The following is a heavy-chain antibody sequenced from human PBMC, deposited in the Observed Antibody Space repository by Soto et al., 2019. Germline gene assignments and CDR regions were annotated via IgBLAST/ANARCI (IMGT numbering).Heavy chain of an antibody. D-gene: IGHD6-6*01. CDR2: INPNSGGT. J-gene: IGHJ4*02. Sequence: ASLNVSCKASGYTINDYYMHWERQAPGQGLEWMGWINPNSGGTNSAQNFQGRVTMTRDTSISTAYMELSRLRSDDTAVYFCAKLGQYSTSAGQLDYWGQGTLVTVSS. V-gene: IGHV1-2*02. CDR3: AKLGQYSTSAGQLDY. CDR1: GYTINDYY.